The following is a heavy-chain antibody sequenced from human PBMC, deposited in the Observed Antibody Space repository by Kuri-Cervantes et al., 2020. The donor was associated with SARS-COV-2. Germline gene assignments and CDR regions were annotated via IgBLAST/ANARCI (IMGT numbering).Heavy chain of an antibody. CDR1: GFTFSNYA. Sequence: GGSLRLSCAASGFTFSNYAMSWVRQAPGKGLEWVSAISGSGGSTYYADSVKGRFTISRDNSKNTLYLQMNSLRAEDTAVYYCARGTYYDFWSGYNYYGMDVWGQGTTVTVSS. J-gene: IGHJ6*02. D-gene: IGHD3-3*01. V-gene: IGHV3-23*01. CDR3: ARGTYYDFWSGYNYYGMDV. CDR2: ISGSGGST.